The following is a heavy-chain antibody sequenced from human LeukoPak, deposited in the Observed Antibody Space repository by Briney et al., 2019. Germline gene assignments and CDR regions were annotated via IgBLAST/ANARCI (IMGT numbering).Heavy chain of an antibody. CDR3: VVVVAASYAFDI. D-gene: IGHD2-15*01. V-gene: IGHV3-53*01. CDR2: IYSGGST. Sequence: GGSLRLSCAASGFTFSDYYMSWIRQAPGKGPEWVSVIYSGGSTYYADSVKGRFTISRDNSKNTLYLQMNSLRAEDTAVYYCVVVVAASYAFDIWGQGTMVTVSS. J-gene: IGHJ3*02. CDR1: GFTFSDYY.